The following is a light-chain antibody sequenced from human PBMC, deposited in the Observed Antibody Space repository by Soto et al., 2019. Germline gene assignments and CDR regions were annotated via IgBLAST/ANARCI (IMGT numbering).Light chain of an antibody. CDR1: ALPKQY. V-gene: IGLV3-25*03. CDR3: QSADSSVE. Sequence: SYELTQPPSVSVSPGQTARITCSGDALPKQYAYWYQQKPGQAPVLVIYKDSERPSGIPERFSGSSSGTTVTLTISGVQAEDEADYYCQSADSSVEFGGGTQLTVL. J-gene: IGLJ2*01. CDR2: KDS.